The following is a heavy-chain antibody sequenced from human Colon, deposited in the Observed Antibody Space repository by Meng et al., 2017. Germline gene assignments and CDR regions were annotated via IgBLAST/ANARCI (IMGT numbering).Heavy chain of an antibody. CDR3: ARHGGYYQDF. D-gene: IGHD4-23*01. Sequence: LDPAPGLWCHLGPLSLGCLCSCSLLRMILDSPWLRQPRGGGLEWIGQIDNRGRAYSRPSLNNRIPMSLDKSMNHFSLRLSSLPAAETAAYYFARHGGYYQDFWGQGTLVTVSS. V-gene: IGHV4-4*03. J-gene: IGHJ4*02. CDR2: IDNRGRA. CDR1: CSLLRMILD.